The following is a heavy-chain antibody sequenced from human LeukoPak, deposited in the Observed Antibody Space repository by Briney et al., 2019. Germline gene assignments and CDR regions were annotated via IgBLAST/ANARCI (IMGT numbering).Heavy chain of an antibody. CDR1: GFTFSSYA. J-gene: IGHJ4*02. D-gene: IGHD3-16*01. Sequence: GGSLRLSCAASGFTFSSYAMPWVRQAPGKGLERVAVISYDGSNKYYADSVKGRFTISRDNSKNTLYLQMNSLRAEDTAVYYCARDKEDDYVWGSYGVFDYSGQGTLVTVSS. CDR3: ARDKEDDYVWGSYGVFDY. CDR2: ISYDGSNK. V-gene: IGHV3-30-3*01.